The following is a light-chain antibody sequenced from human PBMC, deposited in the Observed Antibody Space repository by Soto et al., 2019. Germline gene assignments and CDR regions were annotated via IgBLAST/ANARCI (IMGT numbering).Light chain of an antibody. CDR1: QTISSW. CDR2: KAS. J-gene: IGKJ2*01. V-gene: IGKV1-5*03. CDR3: QQYNSYSGYT. Sequence: DIQMTQSPSTLSGSVGDRVTITCRASQTISSWLAWYQQKPGKAPKLLIYKASTLKSGVPSRFSGSGSGTECTLTISSLQPDDFATYYCQQYNSYSGYTFGQGTKLEIK.